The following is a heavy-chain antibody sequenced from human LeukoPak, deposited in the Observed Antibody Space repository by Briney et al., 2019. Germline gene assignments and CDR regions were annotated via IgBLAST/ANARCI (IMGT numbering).Heavy chain of an antibody. Sequence: SETLSLTCTVSGGSISSDHGNWIRQPPGKGLEWIGYMYYSGSANYNPSLKSRVTISVDTSKNQFSLNLNSVTAADTAVYYCARLFCSGGSCSEGWFDPWGQGVLVTVSS. CDR2: MYYSGSA. CDR3: ARLFCSGGSCSEGWFDP. D-gene: IGHD2-15*01. V-gene: IGHV4-59*01. J-gene: IGHJ5*02. CDR1: GGSISSDH.